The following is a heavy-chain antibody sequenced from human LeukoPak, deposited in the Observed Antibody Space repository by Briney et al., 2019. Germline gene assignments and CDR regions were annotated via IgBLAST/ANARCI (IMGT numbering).Heavy chain of an antibody. CDR1: GYTFTGYY. V-gene: IGHV1-2*02. CDR2: INPNSSVT. CDR3: ARERGGNSPFDS. D-gene: IGHD4-23*01. Sequence: ASVKVSCKTSGYTFTGYYMHWVRQAPGQGLEWMGWINPNSSVTNYAQRFQGRVTMTRDTSISAAYMDLRWLTSDDTAVYYCARERGGNSPFDSWGQGTLVTVSS. J-gene: IGHJ4*02.